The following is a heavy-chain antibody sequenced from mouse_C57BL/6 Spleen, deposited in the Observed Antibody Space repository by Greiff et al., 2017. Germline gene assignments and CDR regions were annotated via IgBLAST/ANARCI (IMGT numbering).Heavy chain of an antibody. Sequence: EVKLMESGPGLVKPSQSLSLTCSVTGYSITSGYYWNWIRQFPGNKLEWMGYISYDGSNNYNPSLKNRISITRDTSKNQFFLKLNSVTTEDTATXYCAKGDYYGSRGFAYWGQGTLVTVSA. J-gene: IGHJ3*01. CDR1: GYSITSGYY. V-gene: IGHV3-6*01. D-gene: IGHD1-1*01. CDR2: ISYDGSN. CDR3: AKGDYYGSRGFAY.